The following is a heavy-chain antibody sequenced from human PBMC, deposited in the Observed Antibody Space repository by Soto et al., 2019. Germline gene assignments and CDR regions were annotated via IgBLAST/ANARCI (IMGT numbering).Heavy chain of an antibody. Sequence: EVQLVESGGGLVKPGGSLRLSCAASGFTFSSYSMNWVRQAPGKGLEWVPSISSSSSYIYYADSVKGRFTISRDNAKSSLYLQMNSLRAEDTAVYYCARDPTYYYGSGSYYSRDDAFDIWGQGTMVTVSS. CDR2: ISSSSSYI. J-gene: IGHJ3*02. CDR1: GFTFSSYS. CDR3: ARDPTYYYGSGSYYSRDDAFDI. V-gene: IGHV3-21*01. D-gene: IGHD3-10*01.